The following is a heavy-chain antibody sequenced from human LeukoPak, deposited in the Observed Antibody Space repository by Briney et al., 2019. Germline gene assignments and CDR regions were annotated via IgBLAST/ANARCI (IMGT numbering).Heavy chain of an antibody. CDR3: ARVPIAAAGNYYYYYGMDV. D-gene: IGHD6-13*01. J-gene: IGHJ6*02. V-gene: IGHV4-31*03. CDR2: IYYSGST. Sequence: SETLSLTCTVSGGSISSGGYYWSWIRQHPGKGLEWIGYIYYSGSTYYNPSLKSRVTMSVDTSKNQFSLKLSSVTAADTAVYYCARVPIAAAGNYYYYYGMDVWGQGTTVTVSS. CDR1: GGSISSGGYY.